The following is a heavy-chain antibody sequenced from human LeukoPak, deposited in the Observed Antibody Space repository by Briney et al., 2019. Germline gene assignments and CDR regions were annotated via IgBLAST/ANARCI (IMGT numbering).Heavy chain of an antibody. CDR1: GGSISSTNW. Sequence: SETLSLTCAVSGGSISSTNWWSWVRQPPGKGLEWIGEIYHSGSTNYNPSLKGRVTISVDKSENHFSLKLTSVTAADTAVYYCARSPDQLRYFDWLLYRSRYFDYWGQGTLVTVSS. CDR3: ARSPDQLRYFDWLLYRSRYFDY. CDR2: IYHSGST. D-gene: IGHD3-9*01. V-gene: IGHV4-4*02. J-gene: IGHJ4*02.